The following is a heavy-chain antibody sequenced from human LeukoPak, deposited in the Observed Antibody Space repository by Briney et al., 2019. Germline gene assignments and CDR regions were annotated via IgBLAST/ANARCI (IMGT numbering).Heavy chain of an antibody. D-gene: IGHD5-12*01. CDR3: APQQTYSPYNWFDP. J-gene: IGHJ5*02. Sequence: GGSLRLSCAASGFTFSNYWMHWVRQAPGTGLVWVSRIHPDGSITTYADSVKGRFIISRDNAKNTLYLQMNSLRAEDTAVYYCAPQQTYSPYNWFDPWGQGTLVTVSS. CDR1: GFTFSNYW. V-gene: IGHV3-74*03. CDR2: IHPDGSIT.